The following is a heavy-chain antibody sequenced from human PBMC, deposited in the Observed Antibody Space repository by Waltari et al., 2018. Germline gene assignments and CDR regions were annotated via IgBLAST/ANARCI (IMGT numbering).Heavy chain of an antibody. CDR2: INHSGST. V-gene: IGHV4-34*01. J-gene: IGHJ4*02. Sequence: QVQLQQWGAGLLKPSETLSLTCAVYGGSFSGYYWSWIRQPPGKGLEWIGEINHSGSTNYNPSLKSRVTMSVDTSKNQFSLRLSSVTAADTAVYYCARDKHGRRSSGWYRVFDYWGQGTLVTVSS. D-gene: IGHD6-19*01. CDR3: ARDKHGRRSSGWYRVFDY. CDR1: GGSFSGYY.